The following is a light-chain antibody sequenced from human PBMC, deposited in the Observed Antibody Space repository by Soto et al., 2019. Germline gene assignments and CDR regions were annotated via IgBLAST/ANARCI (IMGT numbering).Light chain of an antibody. V-gene: IGKV3-20*01. CDR3: QQYHNSQYT. CDR1: QSVSNRY. J-gene: IGKJ2*01. Sequence: EIVLTQSPGTLSLSPGERATLSCRASQSVSNRYLAWYQQKPGQAPRLLIYDSSSRATGIPDRFSGSRSGTDFALTISRLEPEGFAVYYCQQYHNSQYTFGQGTKLEIK. CDR2: DSS.